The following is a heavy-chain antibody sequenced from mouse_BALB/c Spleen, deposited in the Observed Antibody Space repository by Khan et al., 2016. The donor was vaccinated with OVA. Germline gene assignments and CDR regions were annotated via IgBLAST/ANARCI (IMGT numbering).Heavy chain of an antibody. CDR1: GDSITSGY. J-gene: IGHJ3*01. V-gene: IGHV3-8*02. Sequence: EVQLVESGPSLVKPSQTLSITCSVTGDSITSGYWSWIRKFPGNKLEYMGYMIYTGYTDYNPSLKSRIAITRHTSKNQYYLQLNSVTAEDTATYYCARSTYRYAFAYWGQGTLVTVSA. D-gene: IGHD2-14*01. CDR2: MIYTGYT. CDR3: ARSTYRYAFAY.